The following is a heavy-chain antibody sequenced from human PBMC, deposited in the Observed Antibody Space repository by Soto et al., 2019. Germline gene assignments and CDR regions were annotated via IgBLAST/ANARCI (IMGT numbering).Heavy chain of an antibody. V-gene: IGHV4-59*11. D-gene: IGHD1-1*01. CDR1: GVSTSNHY. CDR2: IYYRGTT. J-gene: IGHJ4*02. Sequence: QVQLQESGPGLVKPSETPSLTCSVSGVSTSNHYWTWIRKPPGQGPEWIGCIYYRGTTNYNASFNSRVTITVDTSKKQFSLKLTSVTTADTAVYYCARGGGSPYNDHEFDYWGQGLLVTVSS. CDR3: ARGGGSPYNDHEFDY.